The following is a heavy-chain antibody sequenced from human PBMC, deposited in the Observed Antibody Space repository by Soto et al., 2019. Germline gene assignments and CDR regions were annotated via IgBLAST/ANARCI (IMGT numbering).Heavy chain of an antibody. V-gene: IGHV5-51*01. CDR1: GYSFTSYW. D-gene: IGHD2-15*01. CDR3: ARQLPYGGNSYYGMDV. J-gene: IGHJ6*02. CDR2: IYPGDSDI. Sequence: GESLKISCKGSGYSFTSYWIGWVRQMPGKGPEWMGIIYPGDSDIRYSPSFQGQVTISADKSISTAYLQWSGLKASDTAIYYCARQLPYGGNSYYGMDVWGQGTTVTV.